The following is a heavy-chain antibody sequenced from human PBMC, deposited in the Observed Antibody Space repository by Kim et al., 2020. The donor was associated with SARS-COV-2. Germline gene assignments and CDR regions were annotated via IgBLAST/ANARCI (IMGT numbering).Heavy chain of an antibody. Sequence: GGSLRLSCAASGFTFSSYWMHWVRQAPGKGLVWVSRINSDGSSTSYADSVKGRFTISRDNDKNTLYLQMNSLRAEDTAVYYCARGDWLLSLYYYYYGMDVWGQGTTVTVSS. CDR3: ARGDWLLSLYYYYYGMDV. CDR2: INSDGSST. J-gene: IGHJ6*02. V-gene: IGHV3-74*01. CDR1: GFTFSSYW. D-gene: IGHD3-9*01.